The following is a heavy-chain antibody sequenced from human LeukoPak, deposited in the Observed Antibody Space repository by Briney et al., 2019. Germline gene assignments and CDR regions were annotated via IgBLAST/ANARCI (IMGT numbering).Heavy chain of an antibody. CDR2: IYSGGST. D-gene: IGHD6-19*01. CDR3: ARDRWNSGWYAHFDY. CDR1: GFTVSSNY. Sequence: GRSLRLSCAASGFTVSSNYMSWVRQAPGKGLEWVSVIYSGGSTYYADSVKGRFTISRDNSKNTLYLQMNSLRAEDTAVYYCARDRWNSGWYAHFDYWGQGTLVTVSA. J-gene: IGHJ4*02. V-gene: IGHV3-53*01.